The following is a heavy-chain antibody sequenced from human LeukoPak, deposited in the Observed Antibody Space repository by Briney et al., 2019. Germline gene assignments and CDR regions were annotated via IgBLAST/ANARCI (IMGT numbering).Heavy chain of an antibody. CDR1: GFIVSSYY. CDR2: IYSGGIT. Sequence: GGSLRLSCVASGFIVSSYYMTWVRQAPGKGLEWVSVIYSGGITYYEDSVKGRVAISRDNSKNTVFLQMSSVRAEDTAVYYCARSYSNHLFGMDVWGQGTTVTVTS. V-gene: IGHV3-66*01. CDR3: ARSYSNHLFGMDV. D-gene: IGHD4-11*01. J-gene: IGHJ6*02.